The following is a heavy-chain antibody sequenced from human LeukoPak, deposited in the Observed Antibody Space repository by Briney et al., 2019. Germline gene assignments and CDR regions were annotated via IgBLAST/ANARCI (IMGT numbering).Heavy chain of an antibody. D-gene: IGHD1-20*01. Sequence: SETLSLTCAVYGGSFSGYYWSWIRQPPGKGLEWIGEINHSGSTNYNPSLKSRVTISVDTSKNQFSLKLSSVTAADTAVYYCARGGGGNWNYLDCWGQGTLVTVSS. CDR2: INHSGST. CDR3: ARGGGGNWNYLDC. CDR1: GGSFSGYY. J-gene: IGHJ4*02. V-gene: IGHV4-34*01.